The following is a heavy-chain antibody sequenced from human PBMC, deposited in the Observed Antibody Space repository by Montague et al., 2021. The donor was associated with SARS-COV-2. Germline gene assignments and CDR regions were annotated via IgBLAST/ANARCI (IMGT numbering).Heavy chain of an antibody. CDR2: SNHSGIT. Sequence: SETLSLTCAVNGGSFRSYYWSWIRQSPGKGLEWMAESNHSGITNYNPSLKSRVTISVDTSKGQFSLKLSPVAAADTAMYYCARWGFRVVTTETYYYFGMDVWGQGTTVTVSS. D-gene: IGHD4-23*01. CDR1: GGSFRSYY. V-gene: IGHV4-34*01. CDR3: ARWGFRVVTTETYYYFGMDV. J-gene: IGHJ6*02.